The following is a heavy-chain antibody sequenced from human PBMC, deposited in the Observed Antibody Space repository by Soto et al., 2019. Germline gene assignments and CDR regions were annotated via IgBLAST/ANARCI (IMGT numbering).Heavy chain of an antibody. CDR1: GYTFTSYD. D-gene: IGHD2-2*03. CDR3: ARMDIGLVPAAIGYYGMDV. Sequence: ASVKVSCKASGYTFTSYDINWVRQATGQGLEWMGWMNPNSGNTGYAQKFQGRVTMTRNTSISTAYMELSSLRSEDTAVYYCARMDIGLVPAAIGYYGMDVWGQGTTVTVSS. J-gene: IGHJ6*02. V-gene: IGHV1-8*01. CDR2: MNPNSGNT.